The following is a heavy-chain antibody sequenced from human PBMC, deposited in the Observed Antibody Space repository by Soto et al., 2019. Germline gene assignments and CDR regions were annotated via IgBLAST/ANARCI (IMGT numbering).Heavy chain of an antibody. D-gene: IGHD3-9*01. J-gene: IGHJ4*02. V-gene: IGHV3-7*01. Sequence: PGGSLRLSCAASGFTLSRYAMSWVRKAPGNGLEGVANIKQDGSEKYYVDSVKGRFTISRDNAKNSLYLQMNSLRAEDTAVYYCASVQTYYDILTGYYPPDYYFEYWGQGTLVTVSS. CDR2: IKQDGSEK. CDR1: GFTLSRYA. CDR3: ASVQTYYDILTGYYPPDYYFEY.